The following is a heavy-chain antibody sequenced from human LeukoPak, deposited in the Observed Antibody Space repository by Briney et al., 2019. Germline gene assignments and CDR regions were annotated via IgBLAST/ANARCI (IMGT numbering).Heavy chain of an antibody. CDR3: AREPAAGWFDP. D-gene: IGHD6-13*01. V-gene: IGHV3-21*01. Sequence: GGSLRLSCAASGFTFSSYAMSWVRQAPGKGLEWVSSISSSGTYIYYADSVKGRFTISRDNAKNSLYLQMNSLRAEDTAVYYCAREPAAGWFDPWGQGTLVTVSS. J-gene: IGHJ5*02. CDR1: GFTFSSYA. CDR2: ISSSGTYI.